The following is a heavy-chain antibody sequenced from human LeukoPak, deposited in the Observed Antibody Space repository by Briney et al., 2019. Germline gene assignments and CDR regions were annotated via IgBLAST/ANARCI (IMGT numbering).Heavy chain of an antibody. V-gene: IGHV3-30*18. CDR3: AKDLGPFGDHGMQV. Sequence: GRSLSLSCAASRFNSSSYGMHWVRQAPGKGLEWVAVISYDGSNKYYADSVKGRFTIARDNSKNTVYLQMDSLRAEDTALYYCAKDLGPFGDHGMQVWGQGTTVTVSS. CDR1: RFNSSSYG. D-gene: IGHD3-10*01. J-gene: IGHJ6*01. CDR2: ISYDGSNK.